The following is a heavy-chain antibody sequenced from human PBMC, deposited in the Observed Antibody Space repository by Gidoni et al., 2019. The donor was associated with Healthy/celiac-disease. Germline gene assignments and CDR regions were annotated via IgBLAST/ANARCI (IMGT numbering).Heavy chain of an antibody. CDR3: ARDRPHCSGGSCYDPMDV. CDR2: ISSSSSYI. V-gene: IGHV3-21*01. Sequence: EVQLVESWVCLVKPGGSLRLSCASSGFTFSSYSLTLVRQAPGKGLEWVSSISSSSSYIYYADSVKGRFTIYRENAKNSLYLQMNSLRAEDTAVYYCARDRPHCSGGSCYDPMDVWGQGTTVTVSS. D-gene: IGHD2-15*01. CDR1: GFTFSSYS. J-gene: IGHJ6*02.